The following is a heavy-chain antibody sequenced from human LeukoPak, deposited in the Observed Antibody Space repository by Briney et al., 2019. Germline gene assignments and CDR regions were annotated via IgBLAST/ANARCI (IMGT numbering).Heavy chain of an antibody. CDR2: IYSGGST. CDR1: GLTVSSNH. Sequence: GGSLRLSCAASGLTVSSNHMSWVRQAPGKGLEWVSVIYSGGSTYYADSVKGRFTISRDNSRNTLYLQMDSLRAEDTAVYYCVRVDHYYDSSGYYGGFDYWGQGTLVTVSS. D-gene: IGHD3-22*01. V-gene: IGHV3-66*01. J-gene: IGHJ4*02. CDR3: VRVDHYYDSSGYYGGFDY.